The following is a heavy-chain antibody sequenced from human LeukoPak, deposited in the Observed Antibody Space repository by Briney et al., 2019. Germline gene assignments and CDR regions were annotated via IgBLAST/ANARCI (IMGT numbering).Heavy chain of an antibody. J-gene: IGHJ4*02. D-gene: IGHD6-19*01. Sequence: SETLSLTCAVYGGSFSGYYWGWIRQPPGKGLQWIGVIYYNGKTYYNPSLKSRVTVAVDTSKNQFSLKLSSVTAADTAVYYCARRXSVAGXLPFXXXXQGTLVTVSS. V-gene: IGHV4-34*01. CDR3: ARRXSVAGXLPFXX. CDR1: GGSFSGYY. CDR2: IYYNGKT.